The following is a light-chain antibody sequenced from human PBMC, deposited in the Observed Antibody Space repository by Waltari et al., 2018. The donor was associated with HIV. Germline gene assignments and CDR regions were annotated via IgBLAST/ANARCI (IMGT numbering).Light chain of an antibody. CDR1: QSIGRS. Sequence: EIVLTQSPDSQSVSPKEKVTITCRASQSIGRSLHWYQQKPDQSPKLLIKYASRTFSGVPSRLSGSGSGTDFNLTINRLEGEDAATYYCHQSSSLPHTFGQRTKLEIK. CDR2: YAS. V-gene: IGKV6-21*01. J-gene: IGKJ2*01. CDR3: HQSSSLPHT.